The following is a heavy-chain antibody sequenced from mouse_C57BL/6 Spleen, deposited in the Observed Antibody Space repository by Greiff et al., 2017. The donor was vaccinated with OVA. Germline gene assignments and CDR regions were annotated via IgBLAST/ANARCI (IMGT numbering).Heavy chain of an antibody. D-gene: IGHD1-1*02. V-gene: IGHV5-17*01. CDR2: ISSGSSTI. J-gene: IGHJ4*01. CDR3: ARSYGPVDYAMDY. Sequence: EVKLEESGGGLVKPGGSLKLSCAASGFTFSDYGMHWVRQAPEKGLEWVAYISSGSSTIYYADTVKGRFTISRDNAKNTRFLQMTSLRSEYTAMYYCARSYGPVDYAMDYWGQGTSVTVSS. CDR1: GFTFSDYG.